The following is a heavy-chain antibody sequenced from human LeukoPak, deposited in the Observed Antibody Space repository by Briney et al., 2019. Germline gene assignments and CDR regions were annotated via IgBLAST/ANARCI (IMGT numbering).Heavy chain of an antibody. V-gene: IGHV3-11*04. CDR2: ISSNGSTI. D-gene: IGHD2-8*01. CDR1: GFSFSDFY. Sequence: AGSLTLSCAASGFSFSDFYMSWIRQAPGKGLEWVSYISSNGSTIYYADSVKGRFTISRDNAKNSLYLQMNSLRAEDTAVYYCARFLGPDVYYYYYMDVWGKGTTVTVSS. CDR3: ARFLGPDVYYYYYMDV. J-gene: IGHJ6*03.